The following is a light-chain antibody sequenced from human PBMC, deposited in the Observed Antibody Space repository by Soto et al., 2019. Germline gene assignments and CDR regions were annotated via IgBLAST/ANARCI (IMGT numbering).Light chain of an antibody. CDR2: DAS. CDR1: QSVSSY. Sequence: EIVLTQSPATLSLSPVERASLSVRASQSVSSYLAWYQQKPGQAPRLLIYDASNRATGIPARFSGSGSGTDFTLTISSLEPEDFAVYYCQQYGSSLTWTFGQGAKVDIK. CDR3: QQYGSSLTWT. J-gene: IGKJ1*01. V-gene: IGKV3-11*01.